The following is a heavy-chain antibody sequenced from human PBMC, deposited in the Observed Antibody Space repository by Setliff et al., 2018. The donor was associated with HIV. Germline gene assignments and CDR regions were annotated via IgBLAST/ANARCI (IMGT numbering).Heavy chain of an antibody. D-gene: IGHD5-12*01. CDR3: ARHQSGYNFSPFDN. J-gene: IGHJ4*02. Sequence: SETLSLTCTVSGGSISSNNYYWGWIRQPPGKGLEWIGSIYYSGTTYYNPSLRSRITISVDTSKNQFSLIVSSVTAADTATYYCARHQSGYNFSPFDNWGLGSLVTVSS. CDR2: IYYSGTT. CDR1: GGSISSNNYY. V-gene: IGHV4-39*01.